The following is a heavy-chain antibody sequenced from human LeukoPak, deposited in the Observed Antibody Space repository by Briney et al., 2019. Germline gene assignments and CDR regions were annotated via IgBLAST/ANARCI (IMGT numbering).Heavy chain of an antibody. D-gene: IGHD3-9*01. V-gene: IGHV4-59*01. J-gene: IGHJ4*02. CDR2: IYYSGST. CDR1: GGSISTYY. CDR3: ARVTGYTIEDYFDY. Sequence: PSETLSLTCTVSGGSISTYYWSWIRQPPGKGLEWIGYIYYSGSTNYNPSLKSRVTISVDTSKSHFSLKLSSVTAADTAVYYCARVTGYTIEDYFDYWGQGTLVTVSS.